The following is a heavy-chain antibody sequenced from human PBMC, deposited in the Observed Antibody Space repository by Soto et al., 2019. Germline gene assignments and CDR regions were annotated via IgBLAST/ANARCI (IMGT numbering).Heavy chain of an antibody. CDR2: ISYDGSNK. J-gene: IGHJ4*02. CDR1: GFTFSSYG. V-gene: IGHV3-30*03. Sequence: GGSLRLSCAASGFTFSSYGMHWVRQAPGKGLEWVAVISYDGSNKYYADSVKGRFTISRDNSKNTLYLQMNSLRAEDTAEYYFASPPLGYCISTSCPLDYWGQGTLVTVSS. CDR3: ASPPLGYCISTSCPLDY. D-gene: IGHD2-2*01.